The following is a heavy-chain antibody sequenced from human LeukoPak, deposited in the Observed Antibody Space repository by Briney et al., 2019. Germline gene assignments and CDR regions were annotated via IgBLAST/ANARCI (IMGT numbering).Heavy chain of an antibody. CDR1: GASMSNYY. Sequence: PSETLSLTCNVSGASMSNYYWVWIRQPPGKGLEWIGSIYHSGTTYSGSTYYNPSLKSRVTISVDTSKNQFSLKLSSVTAADTAVYYCASGLRYFDLYYWGQGTLVTVSS. CDR2: IYHSGTTYSGST. CDR3: ASGLRYFDLYY. V-gene: IGHV4-4*09. J-gene: IGHJ4*02. D-gene: IGHD3-9*01.